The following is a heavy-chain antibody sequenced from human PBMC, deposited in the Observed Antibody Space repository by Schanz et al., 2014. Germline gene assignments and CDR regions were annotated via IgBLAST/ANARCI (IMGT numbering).Heavy chain of an antibody. CDR1: GFSFSTYA. CDR2: ITTGGNT. D-gene: IGHD3-3*01. Sequence: EVQLVESGGGLVQPGESLRLSCAASGFSFSTYAMSWARQTPGKGLEWVSSITTGGNTYYRDSVKGRFIVSRDNSKNTLYLEMNRLRVDDTAVYYCARQPGRITVSGVVSNWFDPWGEGTLVIVSS. J-gene: IGHJ5*02. CDR3: ARQPGRITVSGVVSNWFDP. V-gene: IGHV3-23*04.